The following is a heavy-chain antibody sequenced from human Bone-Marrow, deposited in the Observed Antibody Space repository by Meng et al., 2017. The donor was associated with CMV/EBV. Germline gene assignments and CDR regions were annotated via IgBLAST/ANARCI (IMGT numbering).Heavy chain of an antibody. CDR3: ARGRRRPGAGHRDWFDP. CDR1: GYTFTGYY. V-gene: IGHV1-2*02. J-gene: IGHJ5*02. Sequence: ASVKVSCKASGYTFTGYYMHWVRQAPGQGLEWMGWINPNGGGTNYAQKFQGRVTMTRDTSISTAYMELSRLRSDDTAVYYCARGRRRPGAGHRDWFDPWGQGTLVTVSS. D-gene: IGHD6-19*01. CDR2: INPNGGGT.